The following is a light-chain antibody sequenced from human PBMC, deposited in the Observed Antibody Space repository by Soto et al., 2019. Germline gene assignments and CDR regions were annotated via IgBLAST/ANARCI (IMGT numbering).Light chain of an antibody. CDR1: QSVSSN. CDR2: GTS. J-gene: IGKJ4*01. Sequence: EIVMTQSPATLSESPGERATLSCRASQSVSSNLAWYQQKRGQAPRLLIYGTSTRATGIPARFSGSGSGKEFTLTISSLQSEDFAVYYCQQYNKWPLTFGGGTKAEIK. V-gene: IGKV3-15*01. CDR3: QQYNKWPLT.